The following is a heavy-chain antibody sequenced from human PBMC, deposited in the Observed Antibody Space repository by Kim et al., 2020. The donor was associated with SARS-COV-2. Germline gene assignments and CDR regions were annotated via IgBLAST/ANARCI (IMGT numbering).Heavy chain of an antibody. V-gene: IGHV3-15*01. D-gene: IGHD3-16*02. CDR2: IKSKTDGGTT. Sequence: GGSLRLSCAASGFTFSNAWMSWVRQAPGKGLEWVGRIKSKTDGGTTDYAEPVKGRFTIPREDSKNTLYLQMNSLKTEVTAVNYCTTDPRFYDYVWGSYRPPWLDYYYYGMDVWGQGTTVTVSS. CDR3: TTDPRFYDYVWGSYRPPWLDYYYYGMDV. CDR1: GFTFSNAW. J-gene: IGHJ6*02.